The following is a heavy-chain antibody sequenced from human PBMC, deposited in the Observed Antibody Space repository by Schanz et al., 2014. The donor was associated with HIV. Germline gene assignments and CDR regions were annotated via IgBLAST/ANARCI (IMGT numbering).Heavy chain of an antibody. D-gene: IGHD2-15*01. J-gene: IGHJ4*02. CDR3: ARGGIWEWDQPDFDY. CDR2: IWYDGSNK. V-gene: IGHV3-33*08. CDR1: GFTFSTYG. Sequence: QVQLVESGGGVVQPGRSLRLSCAASGFTFSTYGMHWVRQAPGKGLEWVAVIWYDGSNKYYADSVKGRFTISRDNSKNTLYLQMNSLRAEDTAVYYCARGGIWEWDQPDFDYWGPGTLVAVSS.